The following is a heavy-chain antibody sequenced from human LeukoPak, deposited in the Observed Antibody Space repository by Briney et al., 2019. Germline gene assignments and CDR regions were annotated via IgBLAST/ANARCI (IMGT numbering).Heavy chain of an antibody. Sequence: GESLKISCKASGYSFTSYWIAWVRQMPGKGLEWMGIIYPDDSDTTYNPSFQGQVTISADKSISTAYLQWSSLKASDTAMYYCARRSGNYYGVDYWGQGTLVTVSS. CDR2: IYPDDSDT. CDR3: ARRSGNYYGVDY. CDR1: GYSFTSYW. D-gene: IGHD1-26*01. J-gene: IGHJ4*02. V-gene: IGHV5-51*01.